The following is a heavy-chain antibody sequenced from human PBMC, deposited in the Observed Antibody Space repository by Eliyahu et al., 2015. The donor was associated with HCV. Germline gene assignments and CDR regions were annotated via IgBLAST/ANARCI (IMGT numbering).Heavy chain of an antibody. CDR3: ASAFWSGDYYGMDV. Sequence: GWISAYNGNTNYAQKLQGRVTMTTDTSTSTAYMELRSLRSDDTAVYYCASAFWSGDYYGMDVWGKGTTVTVSS. D-gene: IGHD3-3*01. J-gene: IGHJ6*04. CDR2: ISAYNGNT. V-gene: IGHV1-18*01.